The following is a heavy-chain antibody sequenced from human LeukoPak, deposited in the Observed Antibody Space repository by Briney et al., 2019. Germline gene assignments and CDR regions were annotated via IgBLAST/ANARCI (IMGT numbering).Heavy chain of an antibody. V-gene: IGHV1-2*02. CDR1: GYTLTELS. CDR3: ARAGIFGVVIHYYYYMDV. CDR2: INPNSGGT. Sequence: ASVKVSCKVSGYTLTELSMHWVRQAPGQGLEWMGWINPNSGGTNYAQKFQGRVTMTRDTSISTAYMELSRLRSDDTAVYYCARAGIFGVVIHYYYYMDVWGKGTTVTVSS. D-gene: IGHD3-3*01. J-gene: IGHJ6*03.